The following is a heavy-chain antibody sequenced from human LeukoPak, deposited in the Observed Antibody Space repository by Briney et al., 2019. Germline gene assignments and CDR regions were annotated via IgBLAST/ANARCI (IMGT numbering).Heavy chain of an antibody. CDR2: ISGSGGST. Sequence: PGGSLRLSRAASRFTFRSSAMNWVRQAPGQGREWVSAISGSGGSTYSADSVQGRFTISRDNSKNTLYLQMNSLRAEDTAVYYCARSTTVTTCFDYWGQGTLVTVSS. J-gene: IGHJ4*02. CDR3: ARSTTVTTCFDY. D-gene: IGHD4-17*01. V-gene: IGHV3-23*01. CDR1: RFTFRSSA.